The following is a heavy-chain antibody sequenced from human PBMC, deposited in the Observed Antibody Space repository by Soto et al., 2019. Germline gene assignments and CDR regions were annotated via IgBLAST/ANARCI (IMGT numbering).Heavy chain of an antibody. D-gene: IGHD3-3*01. CDR1: GFTFFSYG. Sequence: VQLVESGGGLVKPGGSLRLSCAASGFTFFSYGMHWVRQAPGKGLEWVAVISYDGSNKYYGDSVKGRFTISRDNSKNTLYLQMNSLRADDTAVYYCAKDRAGDIYVAARSGLDYWGQGTLVTVSS. J-gene: IGHJ4*02. CDR2: ISYDGSNK. V-gene: IGHV3-30*18. CDR3: AKDRAGDIYVAARSGLDY.